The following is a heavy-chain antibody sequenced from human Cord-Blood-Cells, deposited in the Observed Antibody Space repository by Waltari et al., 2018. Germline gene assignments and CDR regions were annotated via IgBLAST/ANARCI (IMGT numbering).Heavy chain of an antibody. Sequence: QVQLQESGPGLVKPSETLSLTCAVSGYSISSGYYWGWIRQPPGKGLEWIGSIYHSGSTYYNPALKSRVTISVDTAKNQFSLKLSSVTAADTAVYYCARDTAEGVYDILTGYSLGGYFDYWGQGTLVTVSS. CDR2: IYHSGST. J-gene: IGHJ4*02. V-gene: IGHV4-38-2*02. D-gene: IGHD3-9*01. CDR1: GYSISSGYY. CDR3: ARDTAEGVYDILTGYSLGGYFDY.